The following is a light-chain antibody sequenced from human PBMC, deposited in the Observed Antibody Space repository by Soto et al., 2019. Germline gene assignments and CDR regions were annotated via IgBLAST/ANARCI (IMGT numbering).Light chain of an antibody. CDR2: GAS. Sequence: EIVMTQSPATLSLSPGERATLSCRASQSVSGNLAWYQQKPGQAPRLLIYGASTRATGIPARFSGSGSGTEFTLTISSLQPDDVAVYFCQQYNNWPFSFGQGTRLEI. V-gene: IGKV3-15*01. CDR1: QSVSGN. CDR3: QQYNNWPFS. J-gene: IGKJ5*01.